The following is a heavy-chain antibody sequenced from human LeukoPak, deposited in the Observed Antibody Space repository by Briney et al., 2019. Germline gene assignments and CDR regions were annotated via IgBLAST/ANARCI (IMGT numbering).Heavy chain of an antibody. Sequence: PSETLSLTCTVSGGSISSGSHYWVWIRQPPGKGLEWIGTIYYSGTTYYNPSLKSRVTISVDTSKNQFSLRLSSVTAADTAVYYCAREVDAAAAYNWFDPWGQGTLVTVSS. CDR1: GGSISSGSHY. J-gene: IGHJ5*02. V-gene: IGHV4-39*07. CDR2: IYYSGTT. D-gene: IGHD2-2*01. CDR3: AREVDAAAAYNWFDP.